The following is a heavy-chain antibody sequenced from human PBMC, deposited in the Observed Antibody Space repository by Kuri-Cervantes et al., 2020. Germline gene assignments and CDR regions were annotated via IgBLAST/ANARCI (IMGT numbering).Heavy chain of an antibody. CDR3: ARAVAGSGYYYYYMDV. CDR2: ISSSSSTI. Sequence: GGSLRLSCAASGFTFSSYSMNWVRQAPGKGLEWVSYISSSSSTIYYADSVKGRFTIPRDNAKNSLYLQMNSLRAEDTAVYYCARAVAGSGYYYYYMDVWGKGTTVTVSS. V-gene: IGHV3-48*01. CDR1: GFTFSSYS. D-gene: IGHD6-19*01. J-gene: IGHJ6*03.